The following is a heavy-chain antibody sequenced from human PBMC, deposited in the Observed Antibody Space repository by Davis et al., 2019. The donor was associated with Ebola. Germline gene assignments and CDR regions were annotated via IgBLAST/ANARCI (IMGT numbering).Heavy chain of an antibody. CDR3: AREETRGSIAGWFDP. J-gene: IGHJ5*02. Sequence: MPSETLSLTCTVSGASISDTNYFWAWIRQPPGKGLEWIGSVFYSGTPYYNPFLKSRDTMSVDTSKNQFSVRLNSLTAADTALYYCAREETRGSIAGWFDPWGQGSLVTVSS. CDR1: GASISDTNYF. CDR2: VFYSGTP. D-gene: IGHD2-21*01. V-gene: IGHV4-39*02.